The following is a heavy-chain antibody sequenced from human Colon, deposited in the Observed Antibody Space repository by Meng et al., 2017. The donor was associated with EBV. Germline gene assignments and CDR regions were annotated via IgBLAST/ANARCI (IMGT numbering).Heavy chain of an antibody. CDR2: IYYSGST. V-gene: IGHV4-30-4*01. J-gene: IGHJ5*02. Sequence: QGQLPESGPGLVKPSQTLSLTCAVSGSSIRSGGYYWSWIRQPPGKGLEWIGYIYYSGSTYYIPSLKSRVTISVDTAKNQFSLKLSSVTAADTAVYYCARSAMISAWFDPWGQGTLVTVSS. D-gene: IGHD3-22*01. CDR1: GSSIRSGGYY. CDR3: ARSAMISAWFDP.